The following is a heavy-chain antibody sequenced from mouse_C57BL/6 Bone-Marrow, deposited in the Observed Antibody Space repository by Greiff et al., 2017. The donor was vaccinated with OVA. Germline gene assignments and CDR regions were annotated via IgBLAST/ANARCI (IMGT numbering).Heavy chain of an antibody. J-gene: IGHJ4*01. CDR2: IYPGSGNT. CDR3: AKYFYYYGSSYDYAMDY. D-gene: IGHD1-1*01. Sequence: QVQLKQSGPELVKPGASVKISCKASGYSFTSYYIHWVKQRPGQGLEWIGWIYPGSGNTKYNEKFKGKATLTADTSSSTAYMQLSSLTSEDSAVYYCAKYFYYYGSSYDYAMDYWGQGTSVTVSS. V-gene: IGHV1-66*01. CDR1: GYSFTSYY.